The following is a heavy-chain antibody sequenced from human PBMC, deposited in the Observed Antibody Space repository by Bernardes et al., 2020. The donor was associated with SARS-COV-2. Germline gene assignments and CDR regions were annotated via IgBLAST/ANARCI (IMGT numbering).Heavy chain of an antibody. Sequence: GVSLRLSCAASGFTFSSHSMTWVRQAPGKGLEWVSSISTTSSYIYYADSVKGRFTISRDNAKNSLSLQMNSLRAEDTALYYCARGTFAYYGSGSYFSTEYYFDYWGQGTLVTVSS. CDR1: GFTFSSHS. V-gene: IGHV3-21*01. J-gene: IGHJ4*02. D-gene: IGHD3-10*01. CDR2: ISTTSSYI. CDR3: ARGTFAYYGSGSYFSTEYYFDY.